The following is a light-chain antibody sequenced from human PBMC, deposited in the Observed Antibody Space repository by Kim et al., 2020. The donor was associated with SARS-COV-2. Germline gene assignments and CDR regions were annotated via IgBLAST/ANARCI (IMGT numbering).Light chain of an antibody. J-gene: IGLJ2*01. CDR2: VNS. Sequence: RVTISSTGSSPNLGTNYDVHWYQQLPGTAHKLLIYVNSDRPSGVPDRCSGSKTGTSAFLAITGLQSEDEAVYYCQSYDNSLNGVVFGGGTQLTVL. CDR3: QSYDNSLNGVV. CDR1: SPNLGTNYD. V-gene: IGLV1-40*01.